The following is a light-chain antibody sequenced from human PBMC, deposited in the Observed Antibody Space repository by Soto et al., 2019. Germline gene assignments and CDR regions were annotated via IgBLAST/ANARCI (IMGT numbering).Light chain of an antibody. Sequence: DIVMTQSPDSLAVSLGERVTINCKSSQSIFNNKNHLLAWYQQKPGQPPTLLIYWASTRESGVPDRFSGSESGTDFTLNISGLQAEDVAVYLCQQHYTTPHTFGQGTKVDIK. CDR2: WAS. CDR3: QQHYTTPHT. V-gene: IGKV4-1*01. J-gene: IGKJ2*01. CDR1: QSIFNNKNHL.